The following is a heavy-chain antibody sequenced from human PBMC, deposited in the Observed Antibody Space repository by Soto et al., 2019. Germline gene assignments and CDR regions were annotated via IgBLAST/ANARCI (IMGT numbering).Heavy chain of an antibody. Sequence: SVKVSCKASGGTFSSYAISWVRQAPGQGLEWMGGIIPICGTANYAQKFQGRVTMTRDTSTSTVYMELSSLRSEDTAVYYCARELPDGLGYWGQGTLVTVSS. J-gene: IGHJ4*02. V-gene: IGHV1-69*05. CDR3: ARELPDGLGY. D-gene: IGHD3-16*01. CDR1: GGTFSSYA. CDR2: IIPICGTA.